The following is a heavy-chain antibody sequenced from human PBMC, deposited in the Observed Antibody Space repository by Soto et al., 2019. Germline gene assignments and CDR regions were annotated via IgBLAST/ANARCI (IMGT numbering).Heavy chain of an antibody. J-gene: IGHJ4*02. CDR2: ISYDGSDK. Sequence: QVQLVESGGGVVQPGRSLRLSCAASGFTFSSYAMHWVRQAPGKGLEWVAVISYDGSDKYYADSVKGRFTISIDNSKNTRNLQMNSLTADDTAVYYCAKALGELTTESYDYWGQGTLITVSS. CDR1: GFTFSSYA. V-gene: IGHV3-30*18. CDR3: AKALGELTTESYDY. D-gene: IGHD3-16*01.